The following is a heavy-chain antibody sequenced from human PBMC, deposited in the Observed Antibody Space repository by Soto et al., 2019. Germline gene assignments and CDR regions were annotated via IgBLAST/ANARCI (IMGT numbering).Heavy chain of an antibody. CDR3: ARHQWFGELWDDY. J-gene: IGHJ4*02. CDR1: GGSISSSSYY. CDR2: IYYSGST. V-gene: IGHV4-39*01. Sequence: QLQLQESGPGLVKPSETLSLTCTVSGGSISSSSYYWGWIRQPPGKGLEWIGSIYYSGSTYYNPSLKSRVTISVDTSKNQFSLKLSSVTAADTAVYYCARHQWFGELWDDYRGQGTLVTVSS. D-gene: IGHD3-10*01.